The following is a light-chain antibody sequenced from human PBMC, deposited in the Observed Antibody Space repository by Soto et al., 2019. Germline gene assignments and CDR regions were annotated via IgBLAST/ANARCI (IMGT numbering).Light chain of an antibody. CDR1: QSILFSSNNKNY. J-gene: IGKJ5*01. CDR3: KQYYSAPMT. V-gene: IGKV4-1*01. CDR2: WAS. Sequence: DIVMTQSPDSLAVSLGERATINCKSSQSILFSSNNKNYLAWYQQKAGQPPKLLIYWASTRESGVPDRFSGSGSGTDFTLTISTLQAEDVAVYHCKQYYSAPMTFGKGTRLEIK.